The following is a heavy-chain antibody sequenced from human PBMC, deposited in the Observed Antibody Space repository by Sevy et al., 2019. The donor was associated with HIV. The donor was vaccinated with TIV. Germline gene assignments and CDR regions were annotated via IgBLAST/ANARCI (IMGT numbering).Heavy chain of an antibody. D-gene: IGHD3-9*01. Sequence: SETLSLTCAVSGGSISSGGYSWSWIRQPPGKGLEWIGYIYHSGSTYYNPSLKSRVTISVDRSKNQFSLKLSSVTAADTAVYYCARRGRTGYSPHFDYWGQGTLVTVSS. CDR3: ARRGRTGYSPHFDY. V-gene: IGHV4-30-2*01. J-gene: IGHJ4*02. CDR2: IYHSGST. CDR1: GGSISSGGYS.